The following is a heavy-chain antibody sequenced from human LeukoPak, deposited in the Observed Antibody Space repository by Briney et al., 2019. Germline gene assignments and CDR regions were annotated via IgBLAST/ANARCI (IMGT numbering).Heavy chain of an antibody. CDR3: AKGGVDVVRYFDY. Sequence: GGSLRLSCAASGFTFDDYAMHWVRQAPGKGLEWVSGISWNSGSIGYADSVKGRFTISRDNAKNSLYLQMNSLRAEDTALYYCAKGGVDVVRYFDYWGQGTLVTVSP. CDR2: ISWNSGSI. D-gene: IGHD1-26*01. CDR1: GFTFDDYA. V-gene: IGHV3-9*01. J-gene: IGHJ4*02.